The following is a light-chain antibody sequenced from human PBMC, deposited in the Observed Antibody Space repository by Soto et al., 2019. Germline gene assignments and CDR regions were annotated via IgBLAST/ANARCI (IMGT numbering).Light chain of an antibody. J-gene: IGLJ3*02. CDR1: SSDVGGYNY. V-gene: IGLV2-8*01. CDR3: SSYAGSKNWV. CDR2: EVS. Sequence: QSALTQPPSASGSPGQSVTISCTGTSSDVGGYNYVSWYQQHPGKAPKLMIYEVSKRPSGVPDRFSGSKSGKTASLTVSGLQAEDEADYYCSSYAGSKNWVFGGGTKLTVL.